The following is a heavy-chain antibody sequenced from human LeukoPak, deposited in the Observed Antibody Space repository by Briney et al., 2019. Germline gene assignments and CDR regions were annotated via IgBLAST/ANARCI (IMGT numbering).Heavy chain of an antibody. Sequence: SETLSLTCAVYGGSLSGYYWSWIRQPPGKGLEWIGEINHSVSTKYNPSLKSRVTISVDTSKNQFSLKLSSVTAADTAVYYCAREEQQPHDAFDIWGQGTMVTVSS. V-gene: IGHV4-34*01. J-gene: IGHJ3*02. CDR1: GGSLSGYY. CDR2: INHSVST. D-gene: IGHD6-13*01. CDR3: AREEQQPHDAFDI.